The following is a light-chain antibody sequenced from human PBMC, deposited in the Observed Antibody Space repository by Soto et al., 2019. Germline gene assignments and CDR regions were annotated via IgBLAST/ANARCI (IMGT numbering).Light chain of an antibody. J-gene: IGKJ1*01. V-gene: IGKV1-5*03. Sequence: IQMTQSPSTLSASVGDRVTITCRASQTINGWLAWYQQKPGKAPNLLIYKASSLESGVPSRFSGSGSGTEFTLTISSLQVDDFATYYCQQYNSHSWTFGQGTKVDIK. CDR3: QQYNSHSWT. CDR2: KAS. CDR1: QTINGW.